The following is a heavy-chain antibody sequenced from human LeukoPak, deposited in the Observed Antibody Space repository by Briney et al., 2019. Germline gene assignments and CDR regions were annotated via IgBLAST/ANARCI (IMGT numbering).Heavy chain of an antibody. CDR2: IYSDGTT. V-gene: IGHV3-66*01. D-gene: IGHD4-23*01. J-gene: IGHJ4*02. CDR1: GFAVSSHY. Sequence: GGSLRLSCAASGFAVSSHYMSWVRQAPGAGLEWVSIIYSDGTTYHADSVRGRFTISRGNSKNTVYLQMNNVRAEDTAVYHCARAVSVITTFDYWGQGTPVTVSS. CDR3: ARAVSVITTFDY.